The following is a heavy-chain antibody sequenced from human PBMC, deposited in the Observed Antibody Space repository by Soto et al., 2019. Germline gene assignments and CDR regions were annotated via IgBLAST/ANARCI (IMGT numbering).Heavy chain of an antibody. J-gene: IGHJ4*02. CDR3: ATAKLLLPWLFDY. Sequence: PGGSLRLSCAASGFTVSSNYMSWARQAPGKGLEWVSVIYSGGSTYYADSVKGRFTISRDDSKNTLFLQMNSQRAEDTAVYYCATAKLLLPWLFDYWGQGTLVTVSS. V-gene: IGHV3-66*01. D-gene: IGHD2-15*01. CDR1: GFTVSSNY. CDR2: IYSGGST.